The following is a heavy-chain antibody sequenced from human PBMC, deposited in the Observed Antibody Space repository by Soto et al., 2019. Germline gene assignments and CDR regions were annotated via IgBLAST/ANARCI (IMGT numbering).Heavy chain of an antibody. CDR2: SSNDGIIS. CDR1: GFPLSIYG. V-gene: IGHV3-30*03. Sequence: GGSLRLSCAASGFPLSIYGIHWVRQSPGKGLEWVAVSSNDGIISHYADSAKGRFTISRDNSKNTVYLQLNSLRPEDTAVFYCARGNYGDLVLGPVATHSYGMDVWGQGTTVTVFS. D-gene: IGHD2-2*01. J-gene: IGHJ6*02. CDR3: ARGNYGDLVLGPVATHSYGMDV.